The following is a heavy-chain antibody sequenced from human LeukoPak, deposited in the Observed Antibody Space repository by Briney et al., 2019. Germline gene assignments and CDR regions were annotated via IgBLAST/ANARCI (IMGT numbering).Heavy chain of an antibody. J-gene: IGHJ3*02. CDR3: ARWTLHDAFEI. Sequence: SETLSLTCSVSGGSISAISGGPYYWGWIRQPPGKGLEWIGSGHYSANTYNPSLRSRVTISIDTSKNQFSLKLRSVTAADTAVYYCARWTLHDAFEIWGQGTMVTVSS. CDR2: GHYSANT. CDR1: GGSISAISGGPYY. D-gene: IGHD2-15*01. V-gene: IGHV4-39*07.